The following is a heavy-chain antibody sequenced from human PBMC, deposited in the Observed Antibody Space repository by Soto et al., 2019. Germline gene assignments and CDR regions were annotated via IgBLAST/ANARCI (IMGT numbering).Heavy chain of an antibody. V-gene: IGHV2-5*02. CDR3: AHRWSDSDDY. CDR2: IYLDDDK. CDR1: GFSLSTNGVG. J-gene: IGHJ4*02. D-gene: IGHD3-10*01. Sequence: QITLKESGPTLVKPTQTLTLTCTFSGFSLSTNGVGVGWIRQPPGKALEWLALIYLDDDKRYSSSLKSRLTITKDTSKNQVVLTMTNMDPVDTATYYCAHRWSDSDDYWGQGTLVTVSS.